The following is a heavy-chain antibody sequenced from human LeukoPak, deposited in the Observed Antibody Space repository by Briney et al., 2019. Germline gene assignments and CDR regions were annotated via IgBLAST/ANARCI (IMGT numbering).Heavy chain of an antibody. CDR2: IYTSGST. J-gene: IGHJ4*02. V-gene: IGHV4-4*07. D-gene: IGHD1-26*01. CDR3: ARENSGSYREFDY. CDR1: GGSFSGYY. Sequence: PSETLSLTCAVYGGSFSGYYWSWIRQPAGKGLEWIGRIYTSGSTNYNASLKSRVSMSVDTSKNQFSLKLSSVTAADTAVFYCARENSGSYREFDYWGQGTLATVSS.